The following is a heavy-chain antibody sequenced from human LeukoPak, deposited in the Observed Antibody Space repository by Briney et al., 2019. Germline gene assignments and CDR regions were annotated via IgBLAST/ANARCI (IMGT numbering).Heavy chain of an antibody. D-gene: IGHD3-16*02. V-gene: IGHV3-7*01. J-gene: IGHJ4*02. CDR1: GFTFSSYW. CDR2: IKQDGSEK. Sequence: GGSLRLSCAASGFTFSSYWMSWVRQAPGKGLEWVANIKQDGSEKYYVDSVKGRFTISRDNAKNSLYLQMNSLRAEDTAVYYCAREDYVWGSYRYPSPDYWAREPWSPSRQ. CDR3: AREDYVWGSYRYPSPDY.